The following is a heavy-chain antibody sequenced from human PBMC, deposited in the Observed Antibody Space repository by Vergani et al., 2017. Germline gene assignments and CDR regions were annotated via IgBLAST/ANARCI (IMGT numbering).Heavy chain of an antibody. D-gene: IGHD4-17*01. CDR3: ARHDYGDYVSYYMDV. V-gene: IGHV4-39*01. CDR1: GGSISSSSYY. Sequence: QLQLQESGPGLVKPSETLSLTCTVSGGSISSSSYYWGWIRQPPGKGLEWIGSIYYSGSTYYNPSLKSRVTISVDTSKNQFSLKLISVTAADTAVYYCARHDYGDYVSYYMDVWGKGTTVTVSS. J-gene: IGHJ6*03. CDR2: IYYSGST.